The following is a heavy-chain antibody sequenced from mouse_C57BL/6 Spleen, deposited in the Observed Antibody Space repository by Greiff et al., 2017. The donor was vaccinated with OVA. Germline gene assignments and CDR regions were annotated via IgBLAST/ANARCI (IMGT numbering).Heavy chain of an antibody. J-gene: IGHJ2*01. CDR2: IYPRAGST. CDR1: GYTFTSYD. CDR3: ARSSYFDY. Sequence: VHLVESGPELVKPGASVTLSCKASGYTFTSYDINWVKQRPGQGLEWIGWIYPRAGSTKYNEKFKGKATLTVDTSSSTAYMELHSLTSEDSAVYFCARSSYFDYWGQGTTLTVSS. D-gene: IGHD1-1*01. V-gene: IGHV1-85*01.